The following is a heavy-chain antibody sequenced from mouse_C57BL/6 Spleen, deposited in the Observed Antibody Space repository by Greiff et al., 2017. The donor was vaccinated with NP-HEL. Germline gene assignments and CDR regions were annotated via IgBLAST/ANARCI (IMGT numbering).Heavy chain of an antibody. CDR3: ARTIGVVEYYFDY. CDR2: IYPGSGST. J-gene: IGHJ2*01. D-gene: IGHD1-1*01. CDR1: GYTFTSYW. V-gene: IGHV1-55*01. Sequence: QVQLQQSGAELVKPGASVKMSCKASGYTFTSYWITWVKQRPGQGLEWIGDIYPGSGSTNYNEKFKSKATLTVDTSSSTAYMQLSSLTSEDSAVYYCARTIGVVEYYFDYWGQGTTLTVSS.